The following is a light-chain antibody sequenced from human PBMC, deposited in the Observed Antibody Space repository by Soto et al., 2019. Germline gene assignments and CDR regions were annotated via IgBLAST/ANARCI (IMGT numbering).Light chain of an antibody. Sequence: DIQMTQSPSSLSESAGDRVTITCRASQGISTYLNLYQQKPGKAPKLLIYAASTLQSGVPSRFSGSGSGTDFTLTISSLQPEDVATYYCQKYYSDPWTFGQGTMVDIK. J-gene: IGKJ1*01. V-gene: IGKV1-27*01. CDR3: QKYYSDPWT. CDR1: QGISTY. CDR2: AAS.